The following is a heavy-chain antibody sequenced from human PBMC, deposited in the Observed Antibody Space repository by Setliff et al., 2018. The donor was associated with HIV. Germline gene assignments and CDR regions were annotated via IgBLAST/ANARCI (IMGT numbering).Heavy chain of an antibody. CDR1: GGSFNDYY. J-gene: IGHJ4*02. D-gene: IGHD5-18*01. CDR3: ARGTWIQLSALAPFDY. CDR2: VNHSGST. Sequence: PSETLSLTCAVYGGSFNDYYWSWIRQPPGKGLEWIGEVNHSGSTSYNPSLESRVSISVDTSKNQFSLKLRSVTAADTAVYYCARGTWIQLSALAPFDYWGQGTLVTVSS. V-gene: IGHV4-34*01.